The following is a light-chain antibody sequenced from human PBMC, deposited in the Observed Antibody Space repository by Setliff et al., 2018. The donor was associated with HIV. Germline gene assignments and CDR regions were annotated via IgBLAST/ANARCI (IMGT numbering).Light chain of an antibody. CDR3: CSYAYHSYV. Sequence: QSALTQPRSVSGSPGQSVTISCTGTSSDVGRYNYVSWYQHHPGKAPKLIIYDVTKRPSGVPDRFSGSKSGNTASPTISGLQAEDEADYYCCSYAYHSYVFGTGTKVTVL. J-gene: IGLJ1*01. CDR2: DVT. V-gene: IGLV2-11*01. CDR1: SSDVGRYNY.